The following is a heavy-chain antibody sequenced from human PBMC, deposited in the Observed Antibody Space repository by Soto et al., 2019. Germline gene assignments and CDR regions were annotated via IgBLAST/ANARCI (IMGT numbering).Heavy chain of an antibody. V-gene: IGHV3-48*03. Sequence: PGGSLRLSCAASGFTFSSYEMNWVRQAPGKGLEWVSYISSSGSTIYYADSVKGRFTISRDNAKNSLYLQMNSLRAEDTAVYYCARVAKIGYYDSSGPFDYWSQGALVSVSS. CDR3: ARVAKIGYYDSSGPFDY. CDR2: ISSSGSTI. CDR1: GFTFSSYE. D-gene: IGHD3-22*01. J-gene: IGHJ4*02.